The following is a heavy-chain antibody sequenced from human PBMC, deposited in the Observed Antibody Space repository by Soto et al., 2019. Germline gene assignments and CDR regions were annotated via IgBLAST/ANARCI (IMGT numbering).Heavy chain of an antibody. CDR1: GFIVSSSY. D-gene: IGHD6-13*01. V-gene: IGHV3-53*02. CDR2: IYSDGRT. CDR3: ARCSGWYGQGYFAC. J-gene: IGHJ4*02. Sequence: DVQLVETGGGLIQPGGSLRLSCAASGFIVSSSYMSWVRQAPGKGLEWVSVIYSDGRTYYAGSVKGRFTISRDNSKNTLYLQMNSLSAEDTAVYYCARCSGWYGQGYFACWGQGTLVTVSS.